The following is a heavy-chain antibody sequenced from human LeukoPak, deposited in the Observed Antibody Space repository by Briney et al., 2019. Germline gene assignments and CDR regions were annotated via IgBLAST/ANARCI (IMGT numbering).Heavy chain of an antibody. CDR2: ISINGGRT. Sequence: GGSLRLSCSASGFTFSSYSMHWVRQAPGKGLQYVSGISINGGRTHYAESVKGRFTVTRDNSENTLNLQMSSLRAEDTALYYCVKGHEYGDLLIYWGQGILVTVSS. J-gene: IGHJ4*02. D-gene: IGHD4/OR15-4a*01. V-gene: IGHV3-64D*06. CDR1: GFTFSSYS. CDR3: VKGHEYGDLLIY.